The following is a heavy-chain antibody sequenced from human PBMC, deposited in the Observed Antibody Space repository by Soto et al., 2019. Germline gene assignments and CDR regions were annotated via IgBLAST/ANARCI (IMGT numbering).Heavy chain of an antibody. CDR1: GFTVSSNY. J-gene: IGHJ3*02. V-gene: IGHV3-66*01. CDR3: AREIVTIVRGVISGFDI. D-gene: IGHD3-10*01. Sequence: PGGSRRLSCAASGFTVSSNYMSWVRQAPGKGLEWVSVIYSGGSTYYADSVKGRFTISRDNSKNTLYLQMNSLRAEDTAVYYCAREIVTIVRGVISGFDIWGQGTMVTVSS. CDR2: IYSGGST.